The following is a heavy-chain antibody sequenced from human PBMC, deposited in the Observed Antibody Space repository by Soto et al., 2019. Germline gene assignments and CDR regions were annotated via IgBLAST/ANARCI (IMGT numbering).Heavy chain of an antibody. J-gene: IGHJ6*03. V-gene: IGHV4-31*03. Sequence: SETLSLTCTVSGGSISSGGYYWSWIRQHPGKGLEWIGYIYYSGSTYYNPSLKSRVTISVDTSKNQFSLKLSSVTAADTAVYYCAREALPSEIVVVTAATYYYYYYMDVWGKGTTVT. CDR1: GGSISSGGYY. D-gene: IGHD2-2*01. CDR3: AREALPSEIVVVTAATYYYYYYMDV. CDR2: IYYSGST.